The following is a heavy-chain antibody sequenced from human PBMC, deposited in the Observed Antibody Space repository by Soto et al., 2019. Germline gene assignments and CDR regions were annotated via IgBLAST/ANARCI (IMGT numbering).Heavy chain of an antibody. CDR1: GFTFSNYG. CDR2: ISHDGSKI. V-gene: IGHV3-30*18. CDR3: AKARTWHPNDSYSGMDV. J-gene: IGHJ6*02. Sequence: QVQLVQSGGGAVQPERSLRLSCAASGFTFSNYGMHWVRQTPGKGLEWVAVISHDGSKIYYGDSVKGRFTISRVNSKSTVYLQMNSLRAEDTGVYYCAKARTWHPNDSYSGMDVWGQGTTVTVSS. D-gene: IGHD1-1*01.